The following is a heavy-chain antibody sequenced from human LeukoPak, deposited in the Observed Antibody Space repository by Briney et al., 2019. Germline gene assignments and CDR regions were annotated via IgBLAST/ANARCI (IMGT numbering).Heavy chain of an antibody. Sequence: SETLSLTCTVSGGSISSYYWSWIRQPPGKGLEWIGYIYYSGSTNYNPSLKSRVTISVDTSKNQFSLKLSSVTAADTAVYYCARDPGYSSGWYGGNWFDPWGQGTLVTVSS. D-gene: IGHD6-19*01. CDR1: GGSISSYY. CDR3: ARDPGYSSGWYGGNWFDP. CDR2: IYYSGST. V-gene: IGHV4-59*12. J-gene: IGHJ5*02.